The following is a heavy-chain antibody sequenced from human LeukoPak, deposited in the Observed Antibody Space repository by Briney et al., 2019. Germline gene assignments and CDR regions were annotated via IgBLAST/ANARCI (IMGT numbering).Heavy chain of an antibody. CDR1: GGSLSSHF. CDR3: ARFSSHFSTASCYLTY. J-gene: IGHJ4*02. D-gene: IGHD2-2*01. Sequence: SETLSLTCTVSGGSLSSHFWSWIRQPPGKGLELIGHIYYTGTTYYNPSLNSRVTISLDTSRNQFSLRLTSVTAADTAVYYCARFSSHFSTASCYLTYWGQGTLVTVSS. V-gene: IGHV4-59*11. CDR2: IYYTGTT.